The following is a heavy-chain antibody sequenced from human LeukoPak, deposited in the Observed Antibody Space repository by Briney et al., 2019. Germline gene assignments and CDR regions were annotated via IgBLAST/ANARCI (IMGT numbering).Heavy chain of an antibody. CDR3: AGSVTSRVVLDY. Sequence: SQTLSLTCTVSGGSISSGGYYWSWIRQHPGKGLEWIGYIYYSGSTYYNPSLKSRVAISVDTSKNQFPLKLSSVTAADTAIYYCAGSVTSRVVLDYWGQGTLVTVSS. CDR2: IYYSGST. CDR1: GGSISSGGYY. V-gene: IGHV4-31*03. J-gene: IGHJ4*02. D-gene: IGHD3-10*01.